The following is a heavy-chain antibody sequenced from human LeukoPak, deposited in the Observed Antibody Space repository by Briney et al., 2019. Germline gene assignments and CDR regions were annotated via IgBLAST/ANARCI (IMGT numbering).Heavy chain of an antibody. J-gene: IGHJ4*02. CDR2: IYSGGST. V-gene: IGHV3-66*01. CDR3: VKKGQADDDGKPD. D-gene: IGHD1-1*01. Sequence: GRSLRLSCAASGFTVSSNYMSWVRQAPGKGLEWGSVIYSGGSTYYTDSVTGRFTISRDNSNNTLYLQMNSLRAEDTAVYYCVKKGQADDDGKPDWGQGPLVTVSS. CDR1: GFTVSSNY.